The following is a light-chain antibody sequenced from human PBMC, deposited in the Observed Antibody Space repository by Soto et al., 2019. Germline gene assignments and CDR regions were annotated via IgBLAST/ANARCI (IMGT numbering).Light chain of an antibody. CDR3: QQYSSSSIT. CDR1: QSVSSSY. Sequence: EIVLTQSPGTLSLSPGERATLSCRASQSVSSSYLAWYQQKPGQAPKLLIYHASDRATGIPDRFSGSGSGTDFTLTISRLEPEDFAVYFCQQYSSSSITFGQGTRLEIK. CDR2: HAS. J-gene: IGKJ5*01. V-gene: IGKV3-20*01.